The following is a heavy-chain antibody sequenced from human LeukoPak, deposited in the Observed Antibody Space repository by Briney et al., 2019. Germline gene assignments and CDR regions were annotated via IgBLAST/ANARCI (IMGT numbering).Heavy chain of an antibody. CDR3: ARVSSGWGYY. Sequence: SVNVSCKASGCTFSSYAISELRQAPGQGLDWMGRIIPILGIANYAQRFQGRATNTAEKSTNTAYMYLSSLRSGDTAGHYCARVSSGWGYYWGQGTLVTVSS. V-gene: IGHV1-69*10. D-gene: IGHD6-19*01. CDR2: IIPILGIA. CDR1: GCTFSSYA. J-gene: IGHJ4*02.